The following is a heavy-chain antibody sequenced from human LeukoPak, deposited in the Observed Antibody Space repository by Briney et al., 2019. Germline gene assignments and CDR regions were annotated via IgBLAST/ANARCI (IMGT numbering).Heavy chain of an antibody. CDR1: GGSISSHY. J-gene: IGHJ2*01. CDR2: VYYNEST. D-gene: IGHD3-10*01. CDR3: ARRGVWAPKKDRFGDFYGYFDL. Sequence: PSETLSLTCTVSGGSISSHYWSWIRQPPGQGLEWIGYVYYNESTNYNPSLESRVTISVDTSKNQFSLKLNSVAAADTAVYYCARRGVWAPKKDRFGDFYGYFDLWGRGTLVTVSS. V-gene: IGHV4-59*11.